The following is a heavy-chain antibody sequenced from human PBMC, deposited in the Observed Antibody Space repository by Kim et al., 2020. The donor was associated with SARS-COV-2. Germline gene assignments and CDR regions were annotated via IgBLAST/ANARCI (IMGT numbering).Heavy chain of an antibody. V-gene: IGHV1-46*01. CDR1: GYTFINYY. Sequence: ASVKVSCKASGYTFINYYFHWVRQAPGQGLEWMGIVNPVDGDTSYTQKFQGRVTMTRDTSTSTVFMELGSLTSEDTAVYYCVGERARAQYFDLWGRGTLVTVSS. CDR2: VNPVDGDT. J-gene: IGHJ2*01. CDR3: VGERARAQYFDL.